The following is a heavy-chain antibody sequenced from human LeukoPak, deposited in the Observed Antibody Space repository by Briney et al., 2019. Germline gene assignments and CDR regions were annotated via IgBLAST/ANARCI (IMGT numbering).Heavy chain of an antibody. J-gene: IGHJ4*02. CDR2: IRYDGSNK. CDR3: ARRGALGYYPDY. D-gene: IGHD3-16*01. CDR1: GFTLSSYG. V-gene: IGHV3-30*02. Sequence: GGSLRLSCVASGFTLSSYGMHWVRQAPGKGLEWVAFIRYDGSNKYYADSMKGRFTISRDNSKNTLYLQMNSLRAEDTAVYYCARRGALGYYPDYWGQGTLVTVSS.